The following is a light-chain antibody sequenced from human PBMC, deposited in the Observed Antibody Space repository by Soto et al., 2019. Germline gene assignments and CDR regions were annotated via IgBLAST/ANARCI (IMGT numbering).Light chain of an antibody. CDR1: SGSITSNY. CDR2: EGN. V-gene: IGLV6-57*02. CDR3: QSYDGSTYV. Sequence: NFMLAQPHSVSGSPGKTVTISCTGSSGSITSNYVQWYLQRPGSAPTTVIYEGNRRPSGVPDRFSGSIDSSSNSASLTISGLKTEDEAAYYCQSYDGSTYVFGPGTKLTVL. J-gene: IGLJ1*01.